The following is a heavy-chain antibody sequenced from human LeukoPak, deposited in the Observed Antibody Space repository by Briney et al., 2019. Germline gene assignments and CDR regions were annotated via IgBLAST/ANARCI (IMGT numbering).Heavy chain of an antibody. D-gene: IGHD2-15*01. CDR2: IRDNGGAT. V-gene: IGHV3-23*01. J-gene: IGHJ4*02. CDR3: ARRLCSGGSCPSFDF. CDR1: GFTFSSYL. Sequence: GGSLRLSCAASGFTFSSYLMSWVRQAPGRGLEWVSTIRDNGGATYYADSVKGRFTIPRDNSKNTLYLQMNSLRAEDTALYYCARRLCSGGSCPSFDFWGQGTLVTVSS.